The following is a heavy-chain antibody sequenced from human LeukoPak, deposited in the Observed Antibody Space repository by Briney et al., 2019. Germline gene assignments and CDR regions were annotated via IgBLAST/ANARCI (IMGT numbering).Heavy chain of an antibody. Sequence: GGSLRLSCAASGFTFSSHAMSWVRQAPGKGLEWVSAISGSGGSTYYADSVKGRFTISRDNSKNTLYLQMNSLRAEDTAVYYCAKGLGYSSSWPYYYYYGMDVWGQGTTVTVSS. CDR1: GFTFSSHA. CDR3: AKGLGYSSSWPYYYYYGMDV. V-gene: IGHV3-23*01. D-gene: IGHD6-13*01. CDR2: ISGSGGST. J-gene: IGHJ6*02.